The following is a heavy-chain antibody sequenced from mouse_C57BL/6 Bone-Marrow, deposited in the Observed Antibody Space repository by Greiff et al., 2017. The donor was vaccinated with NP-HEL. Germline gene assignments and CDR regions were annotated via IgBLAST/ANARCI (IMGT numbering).Heavy chain of an antibody. CDR3: ARGTYSSGYGY. D-gene: IGHD3-2*02. J-gene: IGHJ2*01. CDR2: IYPRSGNT. Sequence: QVQLQQSGAELARPGASVKLSCKASGYTFTSYGISWVKQRTGQGLEWIGEIYPRSGNTYYNEKFKGKATLTADKSSSTAYMELRSLTSEDSAVYFCARGTYSSGYGYWGQGTTLTVSS. CDR1: GYTFTSYG. V-gene: IGHV1-81*01.